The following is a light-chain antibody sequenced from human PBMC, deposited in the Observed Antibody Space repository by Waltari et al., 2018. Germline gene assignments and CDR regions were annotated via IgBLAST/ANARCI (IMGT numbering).Light chain of an antibody. V-gene: IGKV3-20*01. J-gene: IGKJ1*01. CDR2: GAS. Sequence: EIVLPQSPGTLSLSPGERATLSCRARQSVRGSLAWYQQKAGQAPRLLIYGASSRATGIPDRFSCSGSGTDFSLTISRLEPEDFAVYYCQHYVRLPATFGQGTKVEI. CDR1: QSVRGS. CDR3: QHYVRLPAT.